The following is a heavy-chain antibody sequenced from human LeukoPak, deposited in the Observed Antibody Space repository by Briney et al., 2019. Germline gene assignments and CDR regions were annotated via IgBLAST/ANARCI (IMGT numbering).Heavy chain of an antibody. CDR3: ARSDFWSGYFWFDP. CDR1: GYTFTSYD. V-gene: IGHV1-8*01. Sequence: ASVKVSCKASGYTFTSYDFNGVGQPTGQGLGGMGWMNPNSGNTGYAQKFQGRVTMTRNTSISTAYMELSSLRSEDTAVYYCARSDFWSGYFWFDPWGQGTLVTVSS. D-gene: IGHD3-3*01. J-gene: IGHJ5*02. CDR2: MNPNSGNT.